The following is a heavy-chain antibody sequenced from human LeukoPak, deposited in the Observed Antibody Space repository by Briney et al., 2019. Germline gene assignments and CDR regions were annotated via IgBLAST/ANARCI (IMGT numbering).Heavy chain of an antibody. Sequence: KHGESLKISCKASGYSFSSFWIGWVRQMPGKGLEWMGIIYPGDPDARYSPSFQGQVSISADKSIKTAYLQWSSLKASDTAVYYCARGPYEYYLDFWGQGTLVTVSS. D-gene: IGHD5-12*01. CDR3: ARGPYEYYLDF. CDR2: IYPGDPDA. CDR1: GYSFSSFW. V-gene: IGHV5-51*01. J-gene: IGHJ4*02.